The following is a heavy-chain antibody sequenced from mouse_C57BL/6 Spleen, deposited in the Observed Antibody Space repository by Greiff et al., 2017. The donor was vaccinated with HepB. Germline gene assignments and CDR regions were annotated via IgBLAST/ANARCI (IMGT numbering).Heavy chain of an antibody. CDR1: GYTFTSYW. J-gene: IGHJ4*01. CDR3: ARRMDY. V-gene: IGHV1-69*01. Sequence: QVQLQQPGAELVMPGASVKLSCKASGYTFTSYWMHWVKQRPGKGLEWIGEIDPSDSYTNYNQKFKGKSTLTVDKSSSTAYMQLSSLTSEDSAVYYCARRMDYWGQGTSVTVSS. CDR2: IDPSDSYT.